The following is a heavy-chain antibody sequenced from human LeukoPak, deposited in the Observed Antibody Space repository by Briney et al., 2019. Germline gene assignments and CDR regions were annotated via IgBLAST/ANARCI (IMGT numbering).Heavy chain of an antibody. D-gene: IGHD4-11*01. CDR1: GFTVSNNY. Sequence: PGGSLRLSCAASGFTVSNNYMSWVRQAPGKGLEWVSVIYSGGTTYYADSVKGRFTISRDNSKNTLYLQMNSLRAEDTAVYYCARGGTPMTTPSLYWGQGTLVTVSS. CDR3: ARGGTPMTTPSLY. J-gene: IGHJ4*02. V-gene: IGHV3-66*01. CDR2: IYSGGTT.